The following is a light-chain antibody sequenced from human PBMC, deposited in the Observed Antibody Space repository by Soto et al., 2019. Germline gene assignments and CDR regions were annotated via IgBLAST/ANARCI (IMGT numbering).Light chain of an antibody. CDR1: QSISTW. V-gene: IGKV1-5*01. CDR3: HQYNSYSPT. Sequence: DIQITHSASSLSASVVDRVTITCRASQSISTWLAWYQQKPGKAPKLLIYGASSLESGVPSRFSGSGSGTEFSLTISSLQPDDFATYYCHQYNSYSPTFGQGTKVDIK. CDR2: GAS. J-gene: IGKJ1*01.